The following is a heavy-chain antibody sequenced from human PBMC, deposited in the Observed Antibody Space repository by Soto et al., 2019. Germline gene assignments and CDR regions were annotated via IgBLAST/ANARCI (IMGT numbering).Heavy chain of an antibody. Sequence: SETHCVTSTVADGYVTSYGWSWIRQKPGKGLQWIGYIYYMGGSYYDPSLKSRVTISVDMSRNQFSLKLNSVTAEDTAVYFCERHGGITMIRGVLSAFDIWGQGTMVTVSS. CDR1: DGYVTSYG. J-gene: IGHJ3*02. CDR2: IYYMGGS. CDR3: ERHGGITMIRGVLSAFDI. D-gene: IGHD3-10*01. V-gene: IGHV4-59*08.